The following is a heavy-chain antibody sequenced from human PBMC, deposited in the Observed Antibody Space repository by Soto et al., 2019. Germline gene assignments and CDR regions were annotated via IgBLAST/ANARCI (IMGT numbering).Heavy chain of an antibody. D-gene: IGHD3-22*01. CDR3: AKLKRITMIVVVPDAFDI. CDR2: ISGSGGST. Sequence: GASLRLSCAASGFTFSSYAMSWVRQAPGKGLEWVSAISGSGGSTYYADSVKGRFTISRDNSKNTLYLQMNSLRAEDTAVYYCAKLKRITMIVVVPDAFDIWGQGTMVTVSS. V-gene: IGHV3-23*01. CDR1: GFTFSSYA. J-gene: IGHJ3*02.